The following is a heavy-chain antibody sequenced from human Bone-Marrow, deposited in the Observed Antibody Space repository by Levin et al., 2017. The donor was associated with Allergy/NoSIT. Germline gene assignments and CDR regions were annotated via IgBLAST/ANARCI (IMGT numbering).Heavy chain of an antibody. CDR1: GFTFRDSG. D-gene: IGHD1-26*01. J-gene: IGHJ4*02. Sequence: PGGSLRLSCAASGFTFRDSGMHWVRQAPGKGLEWVAIVFYDGSIQYYADSVRGRFTVSRDNSKNTVDLEMTSLRVEDTATYYCAKDLGGTHTRGGNFDYWGQGILVTVSS. V-gene: IGHV3-33*03. CDR3: AKDLGGTHTRGGNFDY. CDR2: VFYDGSIQ.